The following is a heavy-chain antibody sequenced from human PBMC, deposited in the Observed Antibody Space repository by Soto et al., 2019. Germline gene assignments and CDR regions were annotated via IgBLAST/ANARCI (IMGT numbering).Heavy chain of an antibody. CDR2: INHSGST. V-gene: IGHV4-34*01. D-gene: IGHD3-3*01. CDR1: GESFSGYY. Sequence: QVHLEQWGAGLLKPSETLSLTCAVYGESFSGYYWSWIRQPPGKGLEWIGEINHSGSTNYNPSLKSRVTISIDTSKNQFPLKLSSVTAADTAVYYCARGVYNTIFGVVSLDYWGQGTLVTVSS. CDR3: ARGVYNTIFGVVSLDY. J-gene: IGHJ4*02.